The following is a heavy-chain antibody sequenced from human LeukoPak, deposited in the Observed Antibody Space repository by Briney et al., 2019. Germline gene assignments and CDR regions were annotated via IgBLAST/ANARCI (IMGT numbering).Heavy chain of an antibody. V-gene: IGHV1-3*01. CDR1: GYSFTSYA. D-gene: IGHD6-6*01. J-gene: IGHJ4*02. CDR2: INAGNGNT. CDR3: ARGRSIAAGSRYDY. Sequence: ASVMVSCKAAGYSFTSYAMYWVRQAPGQRLEWMGWINAGNGNTKYSQKFQGRVTITRDTSASTAYMELSSLRSEDTAVYYCARGRSIAAGSRYDYWGQGTLVTVSS.